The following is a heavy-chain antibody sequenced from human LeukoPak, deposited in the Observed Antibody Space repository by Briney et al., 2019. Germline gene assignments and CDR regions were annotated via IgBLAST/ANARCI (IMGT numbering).Heavy chain of an antibody. J-gene: IGHJ4*02. Sequence: SETLSLTCTVSGYCISSGYYWGWIRQPPGKGLGWIGSIYHSGSTYYNPSLKSRVTISVDTSKNQFSLKLSSVTAADTAVYYCARGDRVWGQGTLVTVSS. CDR2: IYHSGST. CDR1: GYCISSGYY. V-gene: IGHV4-38-2*02. CDR3: ARGDRV.